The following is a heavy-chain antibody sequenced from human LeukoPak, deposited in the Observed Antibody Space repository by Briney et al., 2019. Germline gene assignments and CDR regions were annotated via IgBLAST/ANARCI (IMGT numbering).Heavy chain of an antibody. Sequence: GGSLRLSCAASGFTFSSYSMNWVRQAPGKGLEWVSSISSSSSYIYYADSVKGRFTISRDNAKNSLYLQINSLRAEDTAVYYCARTGWPYYYDSSGYRYFDYWGQGTLVTVSS. CDR3: ARTGWPYYYDSSGYRYFDY. CDR1: GFTFSSYS. CDR2: ISSSSSYI. D-gene: IGHD3-22*01. V-gene: IGHV3-21*01. J-gene: IGHJ4*02.